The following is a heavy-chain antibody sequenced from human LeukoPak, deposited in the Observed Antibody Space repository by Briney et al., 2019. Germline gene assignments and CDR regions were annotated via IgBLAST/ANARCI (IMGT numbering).Heavy chain of an antibody. CDR1: GGSISSYY. J-gene: IGHJ5*02. Sequence: PSETLSLTCTVSGGSISSYYWSRIRQPPGKGLEWIGYIYYSGSTNYNPSLKSRVTISVDTSKNQFSLKLSSVTAADTAVYYCARHSSLGIRPLWWFDPWGQGTLVTVSS. V-gene: IGHV4-59*08. CDR3: ARHSSLGIRPLWWFDP. D-gene: IGHD7-27*01. CDR2: IYYSGST.